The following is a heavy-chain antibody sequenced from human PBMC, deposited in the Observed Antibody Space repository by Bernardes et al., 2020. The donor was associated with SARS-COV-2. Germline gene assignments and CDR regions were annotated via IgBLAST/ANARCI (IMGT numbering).Heavy chain of an antibody. CDR1: GGSFSGYY. V-gene: IGHV4-34*01. Sequence: SETLSLTCAVYGGSFSGYYWSWIRQPPGTGLEWIGEIYHSGRSHYNPSLKSRVTISVDTSKNQFSLKLTSVTAADTAVYYCARLTNWYPYYFDSWGQGILVTVSS. D-gene: IGHD7-27*01. J-gene: IGHJ4*02. CDR2: IYHSGRS. CDR3: ARLTNWYPYYFDS.